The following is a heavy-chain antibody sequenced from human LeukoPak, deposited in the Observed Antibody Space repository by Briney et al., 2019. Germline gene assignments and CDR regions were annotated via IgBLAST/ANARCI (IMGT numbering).Heavy chain of an antibody. J-gene: IGHJ5*02. D-gene: IGHD2-15*01. V-gene: IGHV1-8*01. CDR3: ARGRRRNIVVVVAATPAHNWFDP. CDR2: MNPNSGNT. Sequence: ASVKVSCKASGYTFTSYDINWVRQATGQGLEWMGWMNPNSGNTGYAQKFQGRVTMTRNTSISTAYMELSSLRSEDTAVYCCARGRRRNIVVVVAATPAHNWFDPWGQGTLVTVSS. CDR1: GYTFTSYD.